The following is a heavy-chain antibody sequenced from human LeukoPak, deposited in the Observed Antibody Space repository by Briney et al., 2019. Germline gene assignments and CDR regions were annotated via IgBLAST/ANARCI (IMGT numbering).Heavy chain of an antibody. CDR3: ARASSYYGGNSDYFDY. Sequence: ASVKVSCKASGGTFSSYAISWVRQAPGQGLEWMGGIIPIFGTANYAQKFQGRVTITADESTSTAYMELSSLRSEDTAVYYCARASSYYGGNSDYFDYWGQGTLVTVSS. D-gene: IGHD4-23*01. V-gene: IGHV1-69*01. CDR1: GGTFSSYA. CDR2: IIPIFGTA. J-gene: IGHJ4*02.